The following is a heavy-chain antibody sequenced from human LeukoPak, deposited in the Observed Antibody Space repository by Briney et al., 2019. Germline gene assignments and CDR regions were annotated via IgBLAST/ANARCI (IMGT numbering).Heavy chain of an antibody. CDR3: AKDHSGSYLYYYYYYGMDV. CDR1: GFTFSSYG. D-gene: IGHD1-26*01. CDR2: ISYDGSNK. V-gene: IGHV3-30*18. Sequence: GGSLRLSCAASGFTFSSYGMHWVRQAPGKGLEWVAVISYDGSNKYYADSVKGRFTISRDNTKNTLYLQMNSLRAEDTAVYYCAKDHSGSYLYYYYYYGMDVWGQGTTVTVSS. J-gene: IGHJ6*02.